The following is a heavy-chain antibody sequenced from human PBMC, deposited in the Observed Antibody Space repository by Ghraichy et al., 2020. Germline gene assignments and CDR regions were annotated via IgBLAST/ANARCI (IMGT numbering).Heavy chain of an antibody. CDR1: GFTFSSYS. Sequence: GGSLRLSCAASGFTFSSYSMNWVRQAPGKGLEWVSYISSSSSTIHYADSVKGRFTISRDNAKNSLYLQMNSLRDEDTAVYYCARDRVLWLVPTYYYYGMDVWGQGTTVTVSS. V-gene: IGHV3-48*02. CDR2: ISSSSSTI. D-gene: IGHD6-19*01. J-gene: IGHJ6*02. CDR3: ARDRVLWLVPTYYYYGMDV.